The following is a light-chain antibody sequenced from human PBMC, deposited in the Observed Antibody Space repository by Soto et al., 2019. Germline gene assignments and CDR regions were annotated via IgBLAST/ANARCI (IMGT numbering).Light chain of an antibody. Sequence: IVMTQSKISLPVMPGEPASISCRSSQSLLHSNGYKFLDWYLQRPGQSPRLLIYHASSLETGVPSRFSGSGSGTEFTLTISSLQPDDFATYYCQHYNSYGTFGQGSIVDVK. V-gene: IGKV2-28*01. CDR1: QSLLHSNGYKF. CDR3: QHYNSYGT. CDR2: HAS. J-gene: IGKJ1*01.